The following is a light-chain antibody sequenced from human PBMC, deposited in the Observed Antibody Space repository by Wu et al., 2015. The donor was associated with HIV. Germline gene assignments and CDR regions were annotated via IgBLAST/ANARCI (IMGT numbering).Light chain of an antibody. CDR1: QSGNS. CDR3: QQFEF. Sequence: EVVLTQSPGTLSLSPGESATLFCKVSQSGNSLTWIQKRRGQTPRLLIYDSFRRASGVPDRFIGSGSGTDFSLTIKNVIREDFAVYFCQQFEFFGLGTALEI. CDR2: DSF. V-gene: IGKV3-11*01. J-gene: IGKJ2*01.